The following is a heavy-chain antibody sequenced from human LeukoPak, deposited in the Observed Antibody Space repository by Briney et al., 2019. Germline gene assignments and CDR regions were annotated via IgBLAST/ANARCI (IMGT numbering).Heavy chain of an antibody. J-gene: IGHJ4*02. CDR1: GFVFSSYG. V-gene: IGHV3-30*02. CDR3: AKAHCAIGSGGIDS. D-gene: IGHD2-8*01. Sequence: GASLRLSCAASGFVFSSYGMHWVPQAPGGGLERVAFIRNDGSKIYHGDSVEGRFTISRDIYENTLYLQMDSLRPEDTAVYYCAKAHCAIGSGGIDSWGQGTLVTVSS. CDR2: IRNDGSKI.